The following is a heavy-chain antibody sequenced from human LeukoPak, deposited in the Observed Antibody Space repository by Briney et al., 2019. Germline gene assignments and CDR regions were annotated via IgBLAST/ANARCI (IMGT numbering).Heavy chain of an antibody. CDR1: GGSISSSSYY. J-gene: IGHJ4*02. Sequence: SETLSLTCTVSGGSISSSSYYWGWIRQPPGKGLEWIGSIYYSGSTNYNPSLKSRVTISVDKSKNQFSLKLSSVTAADTAVYYCATTLCGGSCYFDYWGQGTLVTVSS. V-gene: IGHV4-39*07. CDR2: IYYSGST. D-gene: IGHD2-15*01. CDR3: ATTLCGGSCYFDY.